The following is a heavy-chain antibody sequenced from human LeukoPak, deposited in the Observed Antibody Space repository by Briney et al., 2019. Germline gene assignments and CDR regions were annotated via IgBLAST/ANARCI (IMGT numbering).Heavy chain of an antibody. J-gene: IGHJ4*02. CDR2: LYTSGST. CDR1: GGSISSYY. V-gene: IGHV4-4*07. D-gene: IGHD2/OR15-2a*01. CDR3: AREDTALIIEN. Sequence: SETLSLTCTVSGGSISSYYWSWIRQPAGKGLEWIGRLYTSGSTNYNPSLKSRITISVDTSKNQFSLKLNSVTAADTAVYYCAREDTALIIENWGQGTLVTVSS.